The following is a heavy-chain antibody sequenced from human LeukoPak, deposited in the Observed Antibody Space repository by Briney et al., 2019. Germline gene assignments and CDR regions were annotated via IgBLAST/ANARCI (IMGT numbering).Heavy chain of an antibody. Sequence: SETLSLTCTVSGGSISSGGYYWSWIRQHPGKGLEWIGYIYYSGSTNYNPSLKSRVTISVDTSKNQFSLKLSSVTAADTAVYYCARGADSSGYYSIFYFDYWGQGTLVT. CDR1: GGSISSGGYY. D-gene: IGHD3-22*01. CDR2: IYYSGST. V-gene: IGHV4-61*08. CDR3: ARGADSSGYYSIFYFDY. J-gene: IGHJ4*02.